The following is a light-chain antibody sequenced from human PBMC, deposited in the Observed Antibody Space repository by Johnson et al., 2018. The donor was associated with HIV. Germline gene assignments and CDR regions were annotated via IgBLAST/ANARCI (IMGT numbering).Light chain of an antibody. CDR1: TSNIGNTY. CDR2: ENN. Sequence: QSVLTQPPSLSAAPGQKVTISCSVSTSNIGNTYVSWYQQLPGTAPKLLIYENNKRPSGIPDRFSGTKSGTSATLGITGLQTGDEADYYCGTWDSGLSAHYVFGTGTKVTVL. CDR3: GTWDSGLSAHYV. J-gene: IGLJ1*01. V-gene: IGLV1-51*02.